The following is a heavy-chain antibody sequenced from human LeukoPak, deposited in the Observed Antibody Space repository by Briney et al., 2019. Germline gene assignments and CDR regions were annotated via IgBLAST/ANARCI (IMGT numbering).Heavy chain of an antibody. Sequence: PGGSLRLSCAASGFIFNNYNAMWVRQAPGKGLEWLSHISSSGTDIYYADSVKGRFTISRDNSKNTLYLQMNSLGAEDTAVYYCAKGDYGDYVGYWGQGTLVTVSS. D-gene: IGHD4-17*01. J-gene: IGHJ4*02. CDR1: GFIFNNYN. CDR3: AKGDYGDYVGY. CDR2: ISSSGTDI. V-gene: IGHV3-21*05.